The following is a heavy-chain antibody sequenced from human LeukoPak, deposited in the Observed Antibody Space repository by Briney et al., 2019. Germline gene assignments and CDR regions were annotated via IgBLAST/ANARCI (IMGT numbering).Heavy chain of an antibody. J-gene: IGHJ5*02. Sequence: SETLSLGCTVSGGSISSKYWSWIRQPPGKGLEWIGYIFYSESTNYNPSLTSRVTISVDTSKNQFSLKLSSVTAADTAVYYCARAGAAPGILGWFDPWGQGTQVTISS. D-gene: IGHD6-13*01. CDR2: IFYSEST. V-gene: IGHV4-59*01. CDR3: ARAGAAPGILGWFDP. CDR1: GGSISSKY.